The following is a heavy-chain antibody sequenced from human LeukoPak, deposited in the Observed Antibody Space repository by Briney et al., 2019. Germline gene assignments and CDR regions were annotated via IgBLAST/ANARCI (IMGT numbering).Heavy chain of an antibody. CDR1: GYSISSGYY. Sequence: SETLSLTCTVYGYSISSGYYGGRIRQPPGEGLVWIGSIYHSGSTYYNPYLKSRVTRSVDTTKNQVYLKLSSVTAADTAVYYCAGGAYYYDSSGYYFAFDIWGQGTMVTVSS. J-gene: IGHJ3*02. D-gene: IGHD3-22*01. CDR3: AGGAYYYDSSGYYFAFDI. CDR2: IYHSGST. V-gene: IGHV4-38-2*02.